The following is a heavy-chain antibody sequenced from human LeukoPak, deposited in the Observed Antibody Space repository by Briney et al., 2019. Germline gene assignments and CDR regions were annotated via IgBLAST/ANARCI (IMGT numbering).Heavy chain of an antibody. CDR1: GGSITSGGYY. D-gene: IGHD3-10*01. CDR2: LSYIGSA. CDR3: ARGVRRVTSYHFDY. Sequence: PSQTLSLTCTISGGSITSGGYYWSWIRQHPGRGLEWIGYLSYIGSAYYNPSLKSRVTISPDRSKNQFSLKLSSVTAADTAVYFCARGVRRVTSYHFDYWGQGTLVTVPS. V-gene: IGHV4-31*03. J-gene: IGHJ4*02.